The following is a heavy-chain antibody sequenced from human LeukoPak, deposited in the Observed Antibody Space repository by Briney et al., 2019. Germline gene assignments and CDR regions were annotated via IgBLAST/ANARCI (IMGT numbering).Heavy chain of an antibody. CDR3: AKDAVAPGSGGDYFDY. V-gene: IGHV3-23*01. CDR1: GFTFSSNT. Sequence: GGSLRLSCAASGFTFSSNTMSWVRQAPGKGLERVSVITANGGRTYYADSVKGRFTISRDNSKNTLSLQMNSLRAEDTAVYYCAKDAVAPGSGGDYFDYWGQGTLVTVSS. CDR2: ITANGGRT. D-gene: IGHD3-10*01. J-gene: IGHJ4*02.